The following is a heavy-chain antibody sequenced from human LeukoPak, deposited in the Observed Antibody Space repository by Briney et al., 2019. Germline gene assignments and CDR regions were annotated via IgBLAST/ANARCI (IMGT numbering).Heavy chain of an antibody. CDR2: IWYDGSNK. V-gene: IGHV3-30*02. J-gene: IGHJ4*02. CDR1: GFTFKNYG. Sequence: GGSLRLSCAASGFTFKNYGMYWARQAPGKGLEWAAFIWYDGSNKYYADSVKGRFTISRDNSENMLYLQMNSLRPDDTAVYYCAKDDAPTPGAPGPYYFHYWGQGTPVTVSP. CDR3: AKDDAPTPGAPGPYYFHY. D-gene: IGHD1-26*01.